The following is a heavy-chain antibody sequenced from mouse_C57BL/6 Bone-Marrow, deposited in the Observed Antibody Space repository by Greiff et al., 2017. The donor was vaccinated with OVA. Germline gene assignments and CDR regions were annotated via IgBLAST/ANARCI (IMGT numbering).Heavy chain of an antibody. CDR1: GYTFTDYE. J-gene: IGHJ4*01. Sequence: QVQLQQSGAELVRPGASVTLSCKASGYTFTDYEMHWVKQTPVHGLEWIGAIDPETGGTAYNQKFKGKAILTADKSSSTAYMELRSLTSEDSAVYYCTTYDGYYEQSYRGQGTSVTVSS. CDR3: TTYDGYYEQSY. V-gene: IGHV1-15*01. D-gene: IGHD2-3*01. CDR2: IDPETGGT.